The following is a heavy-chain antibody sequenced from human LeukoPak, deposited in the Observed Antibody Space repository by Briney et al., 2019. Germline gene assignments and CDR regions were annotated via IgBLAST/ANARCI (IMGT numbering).Heavy chain of an antibody. V-gene: IGHV3-11*04. CDR3: ARDATTEVGTVYMDV. CDR2: ISFSGSTI. D-gene: IGHD6-13*01. J-gene: IGHJ6*03. Sequence: GGSLRLSCAASGFTVSDYYMTWIRQAPGKGLDWVSYISFSGSTIYYADSVKGRFIISRDTAKNSLYLQMNSLRAEDTAVYYCARDATTEVGTVYMDVWGKGTTVTISS. CDR1: GFTVSDYY.